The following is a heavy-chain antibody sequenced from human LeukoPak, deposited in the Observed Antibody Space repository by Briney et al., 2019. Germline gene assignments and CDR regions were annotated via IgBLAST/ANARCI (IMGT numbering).Heavy chain of an antibody. CDR3: AKDRALSIVVVPFGAFDI. J-gene: IGHJ3*02. V-gene: IGHV3-23*01. D-gene: IGHD2-2*01. CDR2: ISGSGGST. Sequence: PGGSLRLSCAASGFTFSNAWMSWVRQAPGKGLEWVSAISGSGGSTYYADSVKGRFTISRDNSKNTLYLQMNSLRAEDTAVYYCAKDRALSIVVVPFGAFDIWGQGTMVTVSS. CDR1: GFTFSNAW.